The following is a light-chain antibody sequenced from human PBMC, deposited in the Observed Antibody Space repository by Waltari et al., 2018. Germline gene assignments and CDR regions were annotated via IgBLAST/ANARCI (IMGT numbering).Light chain of an antibody. CDR3: SSYTGRPIMV. CDR2: DAT. V-gene: IGLV2-14*03. J-gene: IGLJ3*02. Sequence: QSALTQPASVSGSPGQSITLSCTGPSSDVGAYTYLFWYPQLAGKAPKPMIYDATKRPSGVSTRFSGSKSGNTASLTISGLQAEDEADYYCSSYTGRPIMVFGGGTKLTVL. CDR1: SSDVGAYTY.